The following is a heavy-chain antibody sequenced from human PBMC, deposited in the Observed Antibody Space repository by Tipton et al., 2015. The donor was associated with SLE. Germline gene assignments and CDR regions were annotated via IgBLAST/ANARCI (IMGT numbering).Heavy chain of an antibody. J-gene: IGHJ5*02. CDR3: ARLRAVFGVVTRRNNWFDP. CDR2: INHRRVI. V-gene: IGHV4-34*01. CDR1: GASFSTYY. Sequence: TLSLTCAVYGASFSTYYWSLVRQSPGKGLQWIADINHRRVINYNPSLKSRVTISLDTSANPFSLRLSSVTAADTAVYYCARLRAVFGVVTRRNNWFDPWGQGTLVTVSS. D-gene: IGHD3-3*01.